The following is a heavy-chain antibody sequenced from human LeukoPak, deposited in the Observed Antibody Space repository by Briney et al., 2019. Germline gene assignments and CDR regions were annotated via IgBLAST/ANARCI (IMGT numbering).Heavy chain of an antibody. Sequence: SETLSLTCAVYGGSFSGYYWSWIRQPPVKGLEWIGEINHSGSTNYNPSLKSRVTISVDTSKNQFSLKLSSVTAADTAVYYCARGWSRVDVWGQGTTVTVSS. V-gene: IGHV4-34*01. J-gene: IGHJ6*02. D-gene: IGHD3-3*01. CDR1: GGSFSGYY. CDR3: ARGWSRVDV. CDR2: INHSGST.